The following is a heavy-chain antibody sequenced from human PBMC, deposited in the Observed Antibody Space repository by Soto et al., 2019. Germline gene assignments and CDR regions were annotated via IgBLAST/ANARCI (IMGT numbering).Heavy chain of an antibody. D-gene: IGHD2-2*01. CDR1: GGSMNRYS. CDR2: IFYSGTT. V-gene: IGHV4-59*08. J-gene: IGHJ6*02. Sequence: SETLSLTCTVSGGSMNRYSWTWIRQPPGKGLEWIGCIFYSGTTHYNPSLNSRVAISVDTSKNQFSLELSSVTAADTAMYYCRSSTSCYDESCVDVWGQGTMVTVSS. CDR3: RSSTSCYDESCVDV.